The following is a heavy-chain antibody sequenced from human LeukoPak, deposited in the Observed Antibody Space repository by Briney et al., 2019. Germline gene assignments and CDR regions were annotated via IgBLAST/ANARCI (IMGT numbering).Heavy chain of an antibody. CDR2: INTNTGNP. CDR1: GYTFTSYA. D-gene: IGHD2-15*01. V-gene: IGHV7-4-1*02. CDR3: ARNLLGYCSGGSCYYYLRDFDY. Sequence: ASVKVSCKASGYTFTSYAMNWVRQAPGQGLEWMGWINTNTGNPTYAQGFTGRFVFSLDTSVSTAYLQISSLKAEDTAVYYCARNLLGYCSGGSCYYYLRDFDYWGQGTLVTVSS. J-gene: IGHJ4*02.